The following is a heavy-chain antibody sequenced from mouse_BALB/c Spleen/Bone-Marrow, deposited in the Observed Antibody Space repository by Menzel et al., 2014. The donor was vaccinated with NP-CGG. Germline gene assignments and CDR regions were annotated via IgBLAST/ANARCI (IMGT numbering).Heavy chain of an antibody. CDR3: ARKAYYGNYWYFDV. J-gene: IGHJ1*01. Sequence: VHLVESGPGLVAPSQSLSITCTVSGFSLSRYSVHWVRQPPGKGLEWLGMIWGGGSTDYNSALKSRLSISKDDSKSQVFLKMNSLQTDYTAMYYCARKAYYGNYWYFDVWGAGTTVTVSS. CDR1: GFSLSRYS. CDR2: IWGGGST. V-gene: IGHV2-6-4*01. D-gene: IGHD2-10*01.